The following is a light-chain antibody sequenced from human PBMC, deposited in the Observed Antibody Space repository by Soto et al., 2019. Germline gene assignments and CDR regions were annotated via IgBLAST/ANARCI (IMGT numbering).Light chain of an antibody. CDR3: QLYVSSSWM. CDR1: QGVSSN. Sequence: EIVMTQSPATLSVSPGERATLSCRPIQGVSSNLAWYQQKPGQAPRLPIYGASTRATGIPARFSGSGSGTEFTLTISSLQSEDFAVYFCQLYVSSSWMFAQGTKVEIK. V-gene: IGKV3-15*01. J-gene: IGKJ1*01. CDR2: GAS.